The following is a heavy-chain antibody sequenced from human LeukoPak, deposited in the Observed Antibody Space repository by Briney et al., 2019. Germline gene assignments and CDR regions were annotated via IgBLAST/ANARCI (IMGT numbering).Heavy chain of an antibody. D-gene: IGHD4-23*01. V-gene: IGHV3-33*06. Sequence: GGSLRLSCAASGFTFSSYGMHWVRQAPGKGLEWVAVIWYDGSDKHYTDSVKGRFTISRDNSKNTLYLQMNGLRAEDTAIYYCAKGSAQWELYDYWGQGTLVTVSS. CDR1: GFTFSSYG. J-gene: IGHJ4*02. CDR3: AKGSAQWELYDY. CDR2: IWYDGSDK.